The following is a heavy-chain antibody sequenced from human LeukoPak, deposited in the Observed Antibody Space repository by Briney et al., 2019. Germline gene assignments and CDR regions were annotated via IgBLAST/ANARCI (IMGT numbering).Heavy chain of an antibody. CDR1: GGTFSSYA. J-gene: IGHJ4*02. CDR2: IIPIFGTA. V-gene: IGHV1-69*06. Sequence: SVKVSCKASGGTFSSYAISWVRQAPGQVLEWMGGIIPIFGTANYAQKFQGRVTITADKSTSTAYMELSSLRSEDTAVYYCARGATVPSRRYFDYWGQGTLVTVSS. CDR3: ARGATVPSRRYFDY. D-gene: IGHD4-17*01.